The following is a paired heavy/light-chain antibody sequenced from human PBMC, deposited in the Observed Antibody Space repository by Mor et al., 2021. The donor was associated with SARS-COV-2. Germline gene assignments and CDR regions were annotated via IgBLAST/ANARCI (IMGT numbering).Light chain of an antibody. J-gene: IGKJ1*01. CDR2: AAS. V-gene: IGKV1-8*01. CDR3: QQYYSYAWT. Sequence: AIRMTQSPSSFSASTGDRVTITCRASQGISSYLAWYQQKPGKAPKLLIYAASTLQSGVPSRFSGSGSGTDFTLTISCLQSEDFATYYCQQYYSYAWTFGQGTKVEIK. CDR1: QGISSY.
Heavy chain of an antibody. CDR3: VKDLLGELSLH. CDR1: GFTFSSYA. D-gene: IGHD3-16*02. J-gene: IGHJ4*02. CDR2: ISSNGGST. Sequence: EVQLVESGGGLVQPGGSLRLSCSASGFTFSSYAMHWVRQAPGKGLEYVSAISSNGGSTYYADSVKGRFTISRDNSKNTLYLQMSSLRAEDTAVYYCVKDLLGELSLHWGQGTLVTVSS. V-gene: IGHV3-64D*09.